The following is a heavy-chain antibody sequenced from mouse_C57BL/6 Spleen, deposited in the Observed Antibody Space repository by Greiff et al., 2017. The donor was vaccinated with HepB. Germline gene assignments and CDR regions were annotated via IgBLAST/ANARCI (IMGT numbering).Heavy chain of an antibody. V-gene: IGHV1-9*01. D-gene: IGHD3-2*02. Sequence: VKLQESGAELMKPGASVKLSCKATGYTFTGYWIEWVKQRPGHGLEWIGELLPGSGSTNYNEKFKGKATFTADTSSNTAYMQLSSLTTEDSAIYYCAREREDSSGYVYAMDYWGQGTSVTVSS. CDR3: AREREDSSGYVYAMDY. J-gene: IGHJ4*01. CDR1: GYTFTGYW. CDR2: LLPGSGST.